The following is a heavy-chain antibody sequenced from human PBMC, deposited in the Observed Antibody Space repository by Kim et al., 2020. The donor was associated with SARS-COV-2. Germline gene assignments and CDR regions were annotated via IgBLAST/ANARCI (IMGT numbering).Heavy chain of an antibody. J-gene: IGHJ6*02. CDR3: TREGAITMVRGVIIAGGYGMDV. Sequence: GGSLRLSCTASGFTFGDYAMSWFRQAPGKGLEWVGFIRSKAYGGTTEYAAPVKGRFTISRDDSKSIAYLQMNSLKTEDTAVYYCTREGAITMVRGVIIAGGYGMDVWGQGTTVTVSS. D-gene: IGHD3-10*01. CDR1: GFTFGDYA. CDR2: IRSKAYGGTT. V-gene: IGHV3-49*03.